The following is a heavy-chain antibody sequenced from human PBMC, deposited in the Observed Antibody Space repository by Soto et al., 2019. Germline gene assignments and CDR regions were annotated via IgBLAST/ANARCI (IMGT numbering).Heavy chain of an antibody. J-gene: IGHJ4*02. CDR3: AKDRGGDCPDNSCYFGADY. CDR2: ISDTGSSH. CDR1: GFTFSSYG. V-gene: IGHV3-30*18. D-gene: IGHD2-2*01. Sequence: PGGSLRLSCVGSGFTFSSYGTHWVRQAPGEGLECVAVISDTGSSHYYAASVEGRFTISRENSKNTLSLHMDRLRVEDTAVYYCAKDRGGDCPDNSCYFGADYWGQGTPVTVSS.